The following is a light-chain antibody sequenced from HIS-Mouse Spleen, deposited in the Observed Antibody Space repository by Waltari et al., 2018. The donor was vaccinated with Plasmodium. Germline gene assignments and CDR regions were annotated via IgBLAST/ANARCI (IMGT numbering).Light chain of an antibody. J-gene: IGLJ3*02. Sequence: QSVLTQPPSASGTPGQRVTIPCSGSSSNIGSNTVNWYQQLPGTAPKLLIYSNNQRPSGVPDRFSGSQSGTSASLAISGLQSEDEADYYCAAWDDSLNGVFGGGTKLTVL. V-gene: IGLV1-44*01. CDR1: SSNIGSNT. CDR3: AAWDDSLNGV. CDR2: SNN.